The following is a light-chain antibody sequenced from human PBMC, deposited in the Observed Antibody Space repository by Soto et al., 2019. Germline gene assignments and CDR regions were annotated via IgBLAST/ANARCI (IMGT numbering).Light chain of an antibody. CDR3: QQYDSSLWT. V-gene: IGKV3-20*01. J-gene: IGKJ1*01. Sequence: EIVLTQSPGTLSLSPGERATLSCRASQSVSSSYLAWYQQKPGQAPRLLIYGASNRATGIPDRFSGSGSGTDFTLTISRLEPEDFAVYYCQQYDSSLWTFGQGPKVEIK. CDR1: QSVSSSY. CDR2: GAS.